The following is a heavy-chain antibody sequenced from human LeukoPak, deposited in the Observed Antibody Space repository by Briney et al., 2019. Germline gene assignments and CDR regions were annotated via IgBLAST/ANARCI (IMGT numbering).Heavy chain of an antibody. J-gene: IGHJ4*02. Sequence: PGRSLRLSCAASGFTFSSSAMRWVRQAPGKGLEWVAVISYDGSKKYYADSVKGRFTISRDDSKNTLYLQMNSLRGEDTAVYYCARSRSASTSGWYDYFDYWGLGTLVTVSS. D-gene: IGHD6-19*01. CDR3: ARSRSASTSGWYDYFDY. V-gene: IGHV3-30*04. CDR1: GFTFSSSA. CDR2: ISYDGSKK.